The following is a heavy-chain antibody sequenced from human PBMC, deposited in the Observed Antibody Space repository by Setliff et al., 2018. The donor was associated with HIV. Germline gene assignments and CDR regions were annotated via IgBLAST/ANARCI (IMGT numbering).Heavy chain of an antibody. J-gene: IGHJ4*02. CDR2: INAGTGNT. D-gene: IGHD4-17*01. CDR3: ARTVNDYGDYYFDY. Sequence: ASVKVSCKTFGYRFTGFYVNWVRQAPGQGLEWMGWINAGTGNTKYSQNFQGRVTFSRDTSASTAYMELSSLRSEDTAVYYCARTVNDYGDYYFDYWGQGTLVTVSS. CDR1: GYRFTGFY. V-gene: IGHV1-3*01.